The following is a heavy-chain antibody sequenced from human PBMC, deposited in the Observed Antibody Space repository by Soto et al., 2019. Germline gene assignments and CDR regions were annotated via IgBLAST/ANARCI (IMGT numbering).Heavy chain of an antibody. V-gene: IGHV3-11*01. D-gene: IGHD3-3*01. CDR1: GFTFSDSY. CDR3: ARVSWREKYGMDX. CDR2: ITFSGNTV. J-gene: IGHJ6*02. Sequence: GGSLRLSCAASGFTFSDSYMSWIRQAPGKGLEWISYITFSGNTVYYADSLKGRFTISRDNSKNSLYLQMNRLRAEDTAVYYCARVSWREKYGMDXWGQGTTVTVS.